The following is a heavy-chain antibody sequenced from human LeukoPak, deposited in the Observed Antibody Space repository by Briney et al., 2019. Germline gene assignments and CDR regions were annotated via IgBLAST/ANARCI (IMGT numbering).Heavy chain of an antibody. CDR3: ARAGYCSGGSCYGSDY. CDR2: IWYDGSIQ. Sequence: GGSLRLSCAASGFTFSSYGMHWVRQAPGKGLEWVAAIWYDGSIQYYADSVKGRFTISRDNSKNTLYLQMDSLRAEDTAVYYCARAGYCSGGSCYGSDYWGQGTLVSVSS. V-gene: IGHV3-33*01. D-gene: IGHD2-15*01. J-gene: IGHJ4*02. CDR1: GFTFSSYG.